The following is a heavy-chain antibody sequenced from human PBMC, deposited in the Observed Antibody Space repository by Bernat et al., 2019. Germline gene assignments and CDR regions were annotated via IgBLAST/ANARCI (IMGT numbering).Heavy chain of an antibody. CDR3: ARGDHSYYYYGMDV. J-gene: IGHJ6*02. Sequence: PGASVGVSGGASGSTFTGYGISWVRQAPGQGLEWMGWISAYNGNTNYAQKLQGRVTMTTDTSTRTAYMELRSLRSDDTAVYYCARGDHSYYYYGMDVWGQGTTVTVSS. V-gene: IGHV1-18*01. CDR1: GSTFTGYG. CDR2: ISAYNGNT.